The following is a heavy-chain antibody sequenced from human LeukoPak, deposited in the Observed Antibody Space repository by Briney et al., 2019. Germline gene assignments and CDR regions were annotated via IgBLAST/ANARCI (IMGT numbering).Heavy chain of an antibody. Sequence: GGSLRLSCAASRLTLSRFSMSWVRQAPGKGLEWVSTITGSGDTIYADSVKGRFTISRDNSKNTLYLQMSSLRAEDTAVYYCARDTGGGYSCYDCWGQGTLVTVSS. D-gene: IGHD5-18*01. V-gene: IGHV3-23*01. CDR2: ITGSGDTI. CDR1: RLTLSRFS. CDR3: ARDTGGGYSCYDC. J-gene: IGHJ4*02.